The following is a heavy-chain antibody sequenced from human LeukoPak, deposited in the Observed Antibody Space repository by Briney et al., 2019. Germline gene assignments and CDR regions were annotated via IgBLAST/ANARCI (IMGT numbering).Heavy chain of an antibody. J-gene: IGHJ4*02. CDR2: ISYDGSSK. CDR1: GFTFSSYA. Sequence: PGGSLRLSCAASGFTFSSYAMHWVRQAPGKGLEWVAVISYDGSSKYYADSVKGRFTISRDNSKNTLYLQMNSLRAEDTAVYYCARARGKIPLLEGLLDYWGQGTLVTVSS. CDR3: ARARGKIPLLEGLLDY. V-gene: IGHV3-30-3*01. D-gene: IGHD3-16*01.